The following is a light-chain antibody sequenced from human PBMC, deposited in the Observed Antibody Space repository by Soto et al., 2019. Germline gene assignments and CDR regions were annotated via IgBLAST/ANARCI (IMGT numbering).Light chain of an antibody. V-gene: IGKV1-27*01. CDR3: QKYNSAPQT. CDR2: AAS. CDR1: QNINKW. J-gene: IGKJ1*01. Sequence: DIQMTQSPSTLSASVRDTVTITCRASQNINKWLAWYQQKPGKVPKLLIYAASTLQSGVPSRFSGSGSGTDFTLTISSLQPEDVATYYCQKYNSAPQTFGQGTKVDIK.